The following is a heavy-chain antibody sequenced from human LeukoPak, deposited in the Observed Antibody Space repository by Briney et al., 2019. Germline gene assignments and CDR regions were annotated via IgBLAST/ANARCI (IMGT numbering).Heavy chain of an antibody. J-gene: IGHJ3*02. CDR1: GYTFTGYY. CDR3: AREVEYSSSPAFDI. D-gene: IGHD6-6*01. V-gene: IGHV1-2*04. Sequence: GASVKVSCKASGYTFTGYYMHWVRQAPGQGLEWMGWINPNSGGTNYAQKFQGWVTMTRDTSISTAYMELSRLRSDDTAVYYCAREVEYSSSPAFDIWGQGTMVTVSS. CDR2: INPNSGGT.